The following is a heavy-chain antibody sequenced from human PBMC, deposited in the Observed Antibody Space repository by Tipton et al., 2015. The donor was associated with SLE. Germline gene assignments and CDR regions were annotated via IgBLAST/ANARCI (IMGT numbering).Heavy chain of an antibody. V-gene: IGHV4-59*02. CDR2: IFHSGGT. Sequence: TLSLTFPVSGGSVSPYYWNWIRQSPGKGLEWIGYIFHSGGTNYNPSLKSRVAISIDTSKNQFSLKLNSVTAADTAVYYCARDRYAGYDPLYNWFDPWGQGTLVTVSS. CDR1: GGSVSPYY. D-gene: IGHD5-12*01. CDR3: ARDRYAGYDPLYNWFDP. J-gene: IGHJ5*02.